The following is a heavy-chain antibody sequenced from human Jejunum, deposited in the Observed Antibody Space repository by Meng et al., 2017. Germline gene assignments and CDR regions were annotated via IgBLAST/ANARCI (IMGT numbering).Heavy chain of an antibody. Sequence: VQFCRSGGEVRRAGASVKVSCKASGFTFIVYAMQWVRQAPGQSLEWMGWVDPIDGSTRYSQNFQGRVTLTRDTSATTAYMELSSLTSEDTAVYYCARGRGNVYGDYSLLYYFDYWGQGTLVTVSS. D-gene: IGHD4-17*01. CDR1: GFTFIVYA. CDR3: ARGRGNVYGDYSLLYYFDY. V-gene: IGHV1-3*01. J-gene: IGHJ4*02. CDR2: VDPIDGST.